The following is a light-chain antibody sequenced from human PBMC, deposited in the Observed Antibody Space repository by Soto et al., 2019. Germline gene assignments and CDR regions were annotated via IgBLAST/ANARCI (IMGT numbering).Light chain of an antibody. V-gene: IGLV2-14*01. Sequence: QSVLTQPASVSGSPGQSITISCTGTSSDIGSYKFVSWYQQHPGKAPKLMIYEVSNRPSGISNRFSGSKSGNTASLTISGLQAEDEADYYCSSFTSSDTLVFGTGTKVTVL. CDR3: SSFTSSDTLV. CDR2: EVS. CDR1: SSDIGSYKF. J-gene: IGLJ1*01.